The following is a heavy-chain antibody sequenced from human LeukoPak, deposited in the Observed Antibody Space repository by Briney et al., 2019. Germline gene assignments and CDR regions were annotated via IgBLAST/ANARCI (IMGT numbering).Heavy chain of an antibody. J-gene: IGHJ5*02. CDR2: IIPILGIA. CDR1: GYTFTSYG. CDR3: AREPGGDFGWFDP. Sequence: PGASVKVSCKASGYTFTSYGISWVRQAPGQGLEWMGRIIPILGIANYAQKFQGRVTITADKSTSTAYMELSSLRSEDTAVYYCAREPGGDFGWFDPWGQGTLVTVSS. V-gene: IGHV1-69*04. D-gene: IGHD2-21*02.